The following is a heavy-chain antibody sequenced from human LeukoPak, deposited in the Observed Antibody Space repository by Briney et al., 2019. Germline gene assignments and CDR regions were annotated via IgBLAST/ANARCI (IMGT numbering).Heavy chain of an antibody. J-gene: IGHJ4*02. CDR2: IYDSGST. CDR1: GGAISSYY. CDR3: ARDGYGDYG. V-gene: IGHV4-59*12. D-gene: IGHD4-17*01. Sequence: PSETLSLTCTVSGGAISSYYWSWIRQSPGKGLEWIGYIYDSGSTNYSPSLKSRVTISVDTSNNQFSLKLSSVTAADTAVYYCARDGYGDYGWGQGTLVTVSS.